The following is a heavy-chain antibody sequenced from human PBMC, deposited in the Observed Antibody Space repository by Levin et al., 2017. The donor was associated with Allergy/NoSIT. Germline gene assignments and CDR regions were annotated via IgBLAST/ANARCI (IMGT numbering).Heavy chain of an antibody. J-gene: IGHJ1*01. V-gene: IGHV4-34*01. CDR2: TSHSGRT. CDR3: ARGTRLVTDLQY. D-gene: IGHD5-24*01. CDR1: GTSLNGYY. Sequence: SETLSLTCVVSGTSLNGYYWTWIRQPPGKGLEWLGETSHSGRTTYTPSLKSRVSISPDMSKNQFSLTMTSVTAADTAVYYCARGTRLVTDLQYWGLGTLVVVSS.